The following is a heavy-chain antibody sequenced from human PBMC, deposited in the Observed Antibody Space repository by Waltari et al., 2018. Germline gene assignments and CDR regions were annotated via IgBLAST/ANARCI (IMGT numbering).Heavy chain of an antibody. CDR3: ARGGMATITVGYYGMDV. CDR1: GGTFSSYA. Sequence: QVQLVQSGAEVKKPGSSVKVSCKASGGTFSSYAISWVRQAPGQGLDLMGVIIPIFGTANYAKKFQGIVTITADESTSTAYMEMSSLRSEDTAVYYCARGGMATITVGYYGMDVWGQGTTVTVSS. J-gene: IGHJ6*02. CDR2: IIPIFGTA. D-gene: IGHD3-16*01. V-gene: IGHV1-69*12.